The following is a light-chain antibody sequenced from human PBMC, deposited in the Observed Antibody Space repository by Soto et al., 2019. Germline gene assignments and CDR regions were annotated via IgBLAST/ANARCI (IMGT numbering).Light chain of an antibody. V-gene: IGKV1-12*01. J-gene: IGKJ1*01. CDR1: QGISAW. CDR2: AAS. Sequence: DIQMTQSPSSVSAYVGDRVTLTCRASQGISAWLAWYQQKPGKAPMLLVFAASSLETGVPSRFSGSGSGTDFTLTISDLQPEAFATYYCQQATSFPWTFGQGTKVEIK. CDR3: QQATSFPWT.